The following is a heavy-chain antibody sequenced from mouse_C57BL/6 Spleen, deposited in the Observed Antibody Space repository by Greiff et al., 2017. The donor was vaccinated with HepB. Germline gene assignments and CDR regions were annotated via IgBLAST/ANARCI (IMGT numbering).Heavy chain of an antibody. CDR1: GFTFSSYA. CDR2: ISSGGDYI. CDR3: TRDSPHYYGSTYWYFDV. V-gene: IGHV5-9-1*02. J-gene: IGHJ1*03. D-gene: IGHD1-1*01. Sequence: EVMLVESGEGLVKPGGSLKLSCAASGFTFSSYAMSWVRQTPEKRLEWVAYISSGGDYIYYADTVKGRFTISRDNARNTLYLQMSSLKSEDTAMYYCTRDSPHYYGSTYWYFDVWGTGTTVTVSS.